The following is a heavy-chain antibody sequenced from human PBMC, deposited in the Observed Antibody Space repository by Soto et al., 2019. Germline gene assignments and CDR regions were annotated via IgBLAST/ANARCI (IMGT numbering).Heavy chain of an antibody. J-gene: IGHJ5*02. CDR3: ARDRGGNSWFDP. CDR2: IYYSGST. CDR1: GGSISSGDYY. D-gene: IGHD2-21*02. V-gene: IGHV4-30-4*01. Sequence: SETLSLTCTVSGGSISSGDYYWSWIRQPPGKGLEWIGYIYYSGSTYYNPSLKSRVTISVDTSKNQFSLKLSSVTAADTAVYYCARDRGGNSWFDPWGQGTLVTVSS.